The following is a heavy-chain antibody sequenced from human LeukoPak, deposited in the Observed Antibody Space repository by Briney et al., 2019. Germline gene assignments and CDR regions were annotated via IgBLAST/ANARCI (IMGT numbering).Heavy chain of an antibody. D-gene: IGHD4-23*01. Sequence: ASVKVSCKASGYTFTSYGISWVRQAPGQGLEWMGWISAYNGNTNYAQKLQGRVTMTTDTSTSTAYMELRSLRAEDTAVYYCAKGQIRWEHLRQDAFDIWGQGTTVTVSS. CDR2: ISAYNGNT. CDR1: GYTFTSYG. J-gene: IGHJ3*02. V-gene: IGHV1-18*01. CDR3: AKGQIRWEHLRQDAFDI.